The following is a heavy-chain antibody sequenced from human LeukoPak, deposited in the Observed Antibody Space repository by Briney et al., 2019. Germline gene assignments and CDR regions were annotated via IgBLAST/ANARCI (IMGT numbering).Heavy chain of an antibody. CDR3: ALIGVVIPPDTYDV. CDR1: GFTFDDYA. CDR2: VTWNSGTI. D-gene: IGHD2-21*01. Sequence: GRSLRLSCVASGFTFDDYAMHWVRQAPGKGLEWVSGVTWNSGTIGYAESVKGRFTISRDNSKKTLYLQMDSLRTEDTAFYYCALIGVVIPPDTYDVWGQGTLVTVSS. V-gene: IGHV3-9*01. J-gene: IGHJ3*01.